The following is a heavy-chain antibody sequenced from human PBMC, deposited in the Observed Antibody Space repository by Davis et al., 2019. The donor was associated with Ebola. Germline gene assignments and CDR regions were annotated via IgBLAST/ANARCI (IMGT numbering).Heavy chain of an antibody. CDR1: GFTFSSYS. Sequence: GGSLRLSCAASGFTFSSYSMNWVRQAPGKGLEWVSHISSSSSTIYYADSVKGRFTISRDNAKNSLYLQMNSLRDEDTAVYFCARGRPSTVTKGFYFDYWGQGTLVTVSS. J-gene: IGHJ4*02. CDR2: ISSSSSTI. V-gene: IGHV3-48*02. CDR3: ARGRPSTVTKGFYFDY. D-gene: IGHD4-17*01.